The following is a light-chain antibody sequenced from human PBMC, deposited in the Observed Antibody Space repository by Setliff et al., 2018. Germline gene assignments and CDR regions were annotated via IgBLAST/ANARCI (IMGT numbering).Light chain of an antibody. V-gene: IGLV2-8*01. J-gene: IGLJ1*01. CDR2: EVS. CDR3: SSYAGSNNFPYV. CDR1: SSDVGGYNY. Sequence: SALTQPPSASGSPGLSVTISCTGTSSDVGGYNYVSWYQQHPGKAPKLMIYEVSKRPSGVPDRFSGSKSGNTASLTVSGLQAEDEADYYCSSYAGSNNFPYVFGTGTKVTVL.